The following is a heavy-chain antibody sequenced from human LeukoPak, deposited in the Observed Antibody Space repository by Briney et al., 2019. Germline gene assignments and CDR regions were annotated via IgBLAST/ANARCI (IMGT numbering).Heavy chain of an antibody. Sequence: ASVKVSCKASGGTFSSYAINWVRQAPGQGLEWMGGIIPIFGTANYAQMFQGRVTITADESTSTAYMELSSLRSEDTAVCYCARGSTGVYYYYAMDVWGQGTTVTVSS. CDR2: IIPIFGTA. CDR1: GGTFSSYA. J-gene: IGHJ6*02. D-gene: IGHD7-27*01. CDR3: ARGSTGVYYYYAMDV. V-gene: IGHV1-69*13.